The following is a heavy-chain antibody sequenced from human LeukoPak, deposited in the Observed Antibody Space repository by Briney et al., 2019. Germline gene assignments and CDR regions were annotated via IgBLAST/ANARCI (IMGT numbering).Heavy chain of an antibody. CDR3: ARGLDDSSGTEKGY. V-gene: IGHV1-8*02. D-gene: IGHD3-22*01. Sequence: ASVKVSCKASGGTFSSYAISWVRQAPGQGLEWMGWMNPNSGNTGYAQKFQGRVTMTRNTSISTAYMELSSLRSEDTAVYYCARGLDDSSGTEKGYWGQGTLVTVSS. J-gene: IGHJ4*02. CDR2: MNPNSGNT. CDR1: GGTFSSYA.